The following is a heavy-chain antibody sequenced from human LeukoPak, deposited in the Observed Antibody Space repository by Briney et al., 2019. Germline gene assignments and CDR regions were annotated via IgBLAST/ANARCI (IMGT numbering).Heavy chain of an antibody. D-gene: IGHD3-10*01. V-gene: IGHV3-9*01. CDR3: AKGRYGITMVRGVQTFDY. CDR2: ISWNSGSI. CDR1: GFTFDDYA. J-gene: IGHJ4*02. Sequence: GGSLRLSCAASGFTFDDYAMHWVRQAPGKGLEWVSGISWNSGSIGYADSVKGRFTISRDNAKNSLYLQMNSLRAEDTALYYCAKGRYGITMVRGVQTFDYWGQGTLVTVSS.